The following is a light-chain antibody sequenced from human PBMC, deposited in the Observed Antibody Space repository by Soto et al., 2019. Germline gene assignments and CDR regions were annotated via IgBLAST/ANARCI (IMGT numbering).Light chain of an antibody. J-gene: IGKJ3*01. Sequence: EIVLTQSPGTLSLSPGERATLSCRASQSVSSGNLAWYQQKPGQSPRLLIDGASTRATGSPHRFSGSGSGTDFSLTRTRLEPEDSAVYYGHQVMTLGAGTKVELK. CDR3: HQVMT. CDR2: GAS. CDR1: QSVSSGN. V-gene: IGKV3-20*01.